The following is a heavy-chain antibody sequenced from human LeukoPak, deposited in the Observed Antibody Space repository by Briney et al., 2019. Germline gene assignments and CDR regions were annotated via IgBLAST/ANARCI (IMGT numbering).Heavy chain of an antibody. V-gene: IGHV3-73*01. Sequence: GGSLRLSCAASGYTFSGAAMHWVRQAPGKGLEWVGRIRSNANNHATAYAASVKGRFTISRNESSNTADLQMNSLKIEDTAIYYCTLERGDIWGRGTMVTVSS. CDR3: TLERGDI. CDR1: GYTFSGAA. CDR2: IRSNANNHAT. D-gene: IGHD5-24*01. J-gene: IGHJ3*02.